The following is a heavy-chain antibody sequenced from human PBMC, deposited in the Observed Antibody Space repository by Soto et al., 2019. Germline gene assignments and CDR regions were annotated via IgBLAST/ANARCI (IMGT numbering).Heavy chain of an antibody. Sequence: QITLKESGPTLVKPTQTLTLTCTFSGFSLSTSGVGVGWIRQPPGKALEWLALIYWDDDKRYSPSLKSRLTTXKXTXXNQVVLTMTNRDPVDTATYYCAHRAYDSSGYSLDYWGQGTLVTVSS. CDR2: IYWDDDK. V-gene: IGHV2-5*02. CDR1: GFSLSTSGVG. D-gene: IGHD3-22*01. CDR3: AHRAYDSSGYSLDY. J-gene: IGHJ4*02.